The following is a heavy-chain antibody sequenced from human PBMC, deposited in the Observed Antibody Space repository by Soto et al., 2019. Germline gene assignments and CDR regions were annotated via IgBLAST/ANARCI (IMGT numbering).Heavy chain of an antibody. J-gene: IGHJ6*02. V-gene: IGHV3-23*01. D-gene: IGHD2-2*01. CDR3: ARDDRSLGYCSSTSCPYYGMDV. CDR2: ISGSGDSA. CDR1: GFPFSHYA. Sequence: PGGSLRLSCTASGFPFSHYAMNWVRQGPGTRLEWVADISGSGDSARYADSVRGRFTISRDNSRDTLYLQMNSLRAEDTAVYYCARDDRSLGYCSSTSCPYYGMDVWGQGTTVTVSS.